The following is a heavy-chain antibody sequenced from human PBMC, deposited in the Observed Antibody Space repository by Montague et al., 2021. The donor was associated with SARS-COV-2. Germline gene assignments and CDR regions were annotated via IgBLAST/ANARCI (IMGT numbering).Heavy chain of an antibody. J-gene: IGHJ4*02. CDR1: GGSISSPGYY. Sequence: TLSLTCTVSGGSISSPGYYWSWIRQPAGKGLDWIGRIYTSGTTNYNPSLKSRVTISVDTSKNQFSLKLTSATAADTAAYYCARFTAVTSSLDFWGQGTLVTVSS. CDR2: IYTSGTT. D-gene: IGHD4-17*01. V-gene: IGHV4-61*02. CDR3: ARFTAVTSSLDF.